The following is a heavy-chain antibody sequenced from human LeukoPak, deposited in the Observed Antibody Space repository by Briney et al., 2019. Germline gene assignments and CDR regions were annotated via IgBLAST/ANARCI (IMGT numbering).Heavy chain of an antibody. CDR3: ARPRYCSSISCYFHAFDV. V-gene: IGHV3-7*01. D-gene: IGHD2-2*01. J-gene: IGHJ3*01. CDR2: IKEDGSGE. CDR1: GFNFNTFW. Sequence: GGSLRLSCAASGFNFNTFWMTWVRQAPGKGLEWVANIKEDGSGEYYVDSVKGRFTISRDNAKNSVYLQMNSLRADDTAVYYCARPRYCSSISCYFHAFDVWGQGTMVTVSS.